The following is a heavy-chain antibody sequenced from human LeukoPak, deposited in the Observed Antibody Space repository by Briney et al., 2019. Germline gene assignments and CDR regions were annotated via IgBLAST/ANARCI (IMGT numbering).Heavy chain of an antibody. CDR3: ARDGLSYTNPNNWFDP. CDR2: ISAYNGDT. CDR1: GYPFPSYY. J-gene: IGHJ5*02. Sequence: ASVKVSCKASGYPFPSYYINWVRQAPGQGLEWMGWISAYNGDTNYAQNFQGGVTMTTDTSTDTAYMELRSLRSDDTAVYYCARDGLSYTNPNNWFDPWGQGTLVTVSS. D-gene: IGHD2-2*02. V-gene: IGHV1-18*01.